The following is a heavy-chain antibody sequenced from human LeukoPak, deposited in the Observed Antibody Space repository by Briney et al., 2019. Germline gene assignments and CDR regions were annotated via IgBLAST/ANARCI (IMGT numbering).Heavy chain of an antibody. CDR2: ISSSSSTI. Sequence: GGSLRLSCAASGFTLSSYAMSWVRQAPGKGLEWVSYISSSSSTIYYADSVKGRFTISRDNAKISLYLQMNSLRAEDTAVYYCARDLGRLAYWGQGTLVTVSS. CDR3: ARDLGRLAY. CDR1: GFTLSSYA. D-gene: IGHD6-6*01. V-gene: IGHV3-48*01. J-gene: IGHJ4*02.